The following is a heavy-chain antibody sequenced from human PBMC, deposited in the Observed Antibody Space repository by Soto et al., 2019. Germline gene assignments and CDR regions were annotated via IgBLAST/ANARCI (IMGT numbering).Heavy chain of an antibody. CDR2: ISGSGGST. V-gene: IGHV3-23*01. D-gene: IGHD3-22*01. CDR1: GFTFSSYA. Sequence: PGGSLRLSCAASGFTFSSYAMSWVRQAPGKGLEWVSAISGSGGSTYYADSVKGRFTISRDNSKNTLYLQMNSLRAEDTAVYYCAKDPSDYYDSSGYSFSNWFDPWGQGTLVTVSS. CDR3: AKDPSDYYDSSGYSFSNWFDP. J-gene: IGHJ5*02.